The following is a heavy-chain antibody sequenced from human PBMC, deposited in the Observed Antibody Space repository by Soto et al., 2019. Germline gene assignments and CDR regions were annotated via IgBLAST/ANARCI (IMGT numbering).Heavy chain of an antibody. V-gene: IGHV3-30*03. D-gene: IGHD1-26*01. CDR3: AIIHSGSFGFDV. CDR1: GLTFSIYD. CDR2: ISYDGTKE. J-gene: IGHJ3*01. Sequence: QVRLVESGGGVVQPGRSLRLTCAASGLTFSIYDIHWVRQAPGKGLEWVALISYDGTKEYYADYVKGRFTISRDNSKNTLYLQMNSLRSEDTAVYHCAIIHSGSFGFDVWGQGTVVTFSS.